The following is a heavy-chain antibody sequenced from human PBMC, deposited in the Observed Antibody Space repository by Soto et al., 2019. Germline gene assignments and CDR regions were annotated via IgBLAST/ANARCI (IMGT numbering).Heavy chain of an antibody. J-gene: IGHJ3*02. D-gene: IGHD1-1*01. CDR2: MNHSGGT. V-gene: IGHV4-34*01. CDR1: GGFVSSGNYY. CDR3: AGVERGTATTVVDAFDI. Sequence: QEQLQQWGAGLLKPSETLSLTCAVYGGFVSSGNYYWSWIRQPPGKGLEWIGEMNHSGGTHFNPSLNSRVTISVATSKNQFSRKMSAVTAADTALYYCAGVERGTATTVVDAFDIGGPGTMDTDSS.